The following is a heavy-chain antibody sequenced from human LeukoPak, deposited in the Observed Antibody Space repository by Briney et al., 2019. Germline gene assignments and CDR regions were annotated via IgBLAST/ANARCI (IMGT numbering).Heavy chain of an antibody. D-gene: IGHD3-22*01. V-gene: IGHV3-7*01. CDR1: GFTFSSYW. Sequence: PGGSLRLSCAASGFTFSSYWMSWVRQAPGKGLEWVANIKQDGSEKYYVDSVKGRFTISRDNAKNSLYLQMNSLRAEDTAVYYCARLSYDSSGYYSGDFDYWGQGTLVTLSS. J-gene: IGHJ4*02. CDR2: IKQDGSEK. CDR3: ARLSYDSSGYYSGDFDY.